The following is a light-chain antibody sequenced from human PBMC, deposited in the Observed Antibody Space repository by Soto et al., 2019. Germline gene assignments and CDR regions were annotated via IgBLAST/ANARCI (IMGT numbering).Light chain of an antibody. CDR1: SSDVGYYNY. V-gene: IGLV2-14*01. CDR3: SSYAAGSTYV. Sequence: QSALTQPASVSGSPGQSITISCTGTSSDVGYYNYVSWFQQHPGKAPKLMISEVVNRPSGVSIRFSGSKSGDTASLTITGLQAEDEADYYCSSYAAGSTYVFGIGTKVTVL. CDR2: EVV. J-gene: IGLJ1*01.